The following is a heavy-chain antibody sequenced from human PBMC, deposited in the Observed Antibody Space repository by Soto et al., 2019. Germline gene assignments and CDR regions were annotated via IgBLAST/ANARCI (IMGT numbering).Heavy chain of an antibody. CDR2: VNQRGDDK. V-gene: IGHV3-7*03. J-gene: IGHJ4*02. CDR1: GFSLNTHW. Sequence: EVMLVQSGGALVQPGGSLRLSCAVSGFSLNTHWMSWVRQAPGKGLEWVTSVNQRGDDKRYVDSVQGRFSISKDDTENSAYLHMNSLRTEDTAVYYCVGSSGWVFDHWGQGSLVTVSS. D-gene: IGHD6-19*01. CDR3: VGSSGWVFDH.